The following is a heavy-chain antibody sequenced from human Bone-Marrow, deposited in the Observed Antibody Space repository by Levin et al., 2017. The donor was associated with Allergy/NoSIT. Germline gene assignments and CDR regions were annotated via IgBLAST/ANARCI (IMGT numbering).Heavy chain of an antibody. CDR2: VRPTGGRT. CDR3: ARETGGSGWYTVDY. J-gene: IGHJ4*02. Sequence: GGSLRLSCAASGFTFSNYAMAWVRQAPGKGLQWVSTVRPTGGRTYYADSVEGRFTISRDNSKNTMYLQMNSLRAEDPAKYYCARETGGSGWYTVDYWGRGTLVTVSS. CDR1: GFTFSNYA. D-gene: IGHD6-13*01. V-gene: IGHV3-23*01.